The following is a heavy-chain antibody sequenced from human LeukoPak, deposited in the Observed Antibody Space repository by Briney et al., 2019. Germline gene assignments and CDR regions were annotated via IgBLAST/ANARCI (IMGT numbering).Heavy chain of an antibody. V-gene: IGHV3-74*01. Sequence: GGSLRLSCAASGFTFSSYWMHWVRQAPGKGLVWVSRINSDRSGTSYADSVKGRFTISRDNAKNTLYLQMNSLRAEDTAVYYCARGRCSSTSCFFDYWGQGTLVTVSS. D-gene: IGHD2-2*01. CDR1: GFTFSSYW. J-gene: IGHJ4*02. CDR3: ARGRCSSTSCFFDY. CDR2: INSDRSGT.